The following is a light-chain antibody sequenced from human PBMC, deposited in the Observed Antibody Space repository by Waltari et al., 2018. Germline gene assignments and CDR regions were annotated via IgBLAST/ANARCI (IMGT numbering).Light chain of an antibody. Sequence: QSALTQTASVSGSPGPSITISCTGTTSDVGFYKYVSWYQQHPGKAPQLIIYDVIERPSGVSNRFSGSKSGNTASLTISGLLAEDEADYYCNSYTGSSSWVFGGGTKLTVL. V-gene: IGLV2-14*03. J-gene: IGLJ3*02. CDR1: TSDVGFYKY. CDR2: DVI. CDR3: NSYTGSSSWV.